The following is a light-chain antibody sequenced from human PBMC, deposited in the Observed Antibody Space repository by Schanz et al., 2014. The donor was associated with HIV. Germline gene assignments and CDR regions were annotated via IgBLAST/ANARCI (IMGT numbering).Light chain of an antibody. J-gene: IGLJ1*01. CDR2: DVS. CDR3: SSYTSSSTSYV. CDR1: SSDVGYYND. V-gene: IGLV2-14*03. Sequence: QSALTQPASVSGSPGQSVTISCTGTSSDVGYYNDVSWYQQHPGKAPKLMIYDVSNRPSGVSNRFSGSKSGNTASLTISGLQAEDKADYYCSSYTSSSTSYVFGTGTKLTVL.